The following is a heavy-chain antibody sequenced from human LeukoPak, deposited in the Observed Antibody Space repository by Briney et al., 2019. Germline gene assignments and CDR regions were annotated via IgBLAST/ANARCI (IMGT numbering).Heavy chain of an antibody. V-gene: IGHV3-7*01. CDR1: GFTFSAYA. D-gene: IGHD5-24*01. CDR3: ARVGPPRNGFNYHYFDY. J-gene: IGHJ4*02. CDR2: IKEDGSEK. Sequence: PGGSLRLSCAASGFTFSAYAMNWVRQAPGKGLEWVASIKEDGSEKYYVDSVKGRFTISRDNAKNSLYLQMNSLRAEDTAVYYCARVGPPRNGFNYHYFDYWGQGTLVTVSS.